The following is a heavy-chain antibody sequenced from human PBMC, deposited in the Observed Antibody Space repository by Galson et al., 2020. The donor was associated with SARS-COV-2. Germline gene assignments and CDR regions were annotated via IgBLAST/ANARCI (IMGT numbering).Heavy chain of an antibody. CDR1: GGSIRNYY. D-gene: IGHD2-15*01. CDR2: IYYSGST. V-gene: IGHV4-59*08. CDR3: ARDTPNYGIDG. Sequence: SETLSLTCSVSGGSIRNYYWSWIRQPPGKGLEWIGNIYYSGSTKFKPSLKSRVTISVDTSKNQFSLKLSSVTAADTAVYYCARDTPNYGIDGWGQGSTVTVSS. J-gene: IGHJ6*02.